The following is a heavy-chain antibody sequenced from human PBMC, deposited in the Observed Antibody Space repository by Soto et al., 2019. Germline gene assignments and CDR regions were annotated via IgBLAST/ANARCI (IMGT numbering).Heavy chain of an antibody. CDR2: ITPIYPTT. CDR1: GGTFYTYT. D-gene: IGHD5-18*01. CDR3: ARIPRYSFPTSDDLDS. Sequence: SVKVSCKASGGTFYTYTFSWVRQAPGQGLEWMGSITPIYPTTNYAEKFQGRLTVTADGSTNTAYMELNSLTSEDTAVYYCARIPRYSFPTSDDLDSWGQGTPVTVSS. J-gene: IGHJ4*02. V-gene: IGHV1-69*13.